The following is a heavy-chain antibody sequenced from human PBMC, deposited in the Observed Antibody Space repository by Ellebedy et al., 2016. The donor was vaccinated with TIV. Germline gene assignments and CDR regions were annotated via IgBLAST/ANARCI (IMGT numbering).Heavy chain of an antibody. Sequence: AASVKVSCKASGYTFTSYGISWVRQAPGQGLAWRGGIRAYNGNTNYAQKLQGRVTMTTDTSTSTGFLEVRSLSSADTAVYYCARAPPGYSGYDFYSYGMDVWGQGTTVTVSS. J-gene: IGHJ6*02. V-gene: IGHV1-18*01. CDR3: ARAPPGYSGYDFYSYGMDV. CDR1: GYTFTSYG. CDR2: IRAYNGNT. D-gene: IGHD5-12*01.